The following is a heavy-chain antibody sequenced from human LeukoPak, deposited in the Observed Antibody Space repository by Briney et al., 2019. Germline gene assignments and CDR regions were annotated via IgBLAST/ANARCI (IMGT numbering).Heavy chain of an antibody. CDR1: GYTFTGYY. CDR2: INPNSGGT. J-gene: IGHJ5*02. D-gene: IGHD2-2*01. Sequence: ASVKVSCKASGYTFTGYYMHWVRQAPGQGLEWMGWINPNSGGTNYAQKFQGRGTMTRATSISTAYMELSRLRSDDTAVYYCARDWGYCSSTSCYRRGYWFDPWGQGTLVTVSS. V-gene: IGHV1-2*02. CDR3: ARDWGYCSSTSCYRRGYWFDP.